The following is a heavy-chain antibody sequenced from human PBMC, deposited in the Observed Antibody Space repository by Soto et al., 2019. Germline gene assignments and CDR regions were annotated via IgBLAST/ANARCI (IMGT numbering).Heavy chain of an antibody. CDR3: ATSQKGYNWNYFDH. V-gene: IGHV4-39*01. J-gene: IGHJ4*02. CDR1: GASISGSDYY. D-gene: IGHD1-20*01. Sequence: LSVTCAVSGASISGSDYYWAWLLQSPGKGPEWIGSVFYTGFTSYNPSLESRVSVSVDTSKSQFSLKLSAVTAADTAVYYCATSQKGYNWNYFDHWGQGALVTVSS. CDR2: VFYTGFT.